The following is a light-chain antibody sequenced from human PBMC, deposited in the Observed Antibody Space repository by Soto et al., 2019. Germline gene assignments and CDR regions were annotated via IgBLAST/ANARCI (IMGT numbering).Light chain of an antibody. Sequence: DIPMTPSPSTLSASLGDRVSITCRASQSISVWLAWYQQKPGKAPKLLISKASTLESGVPSRFSGSGSGTEFTLTISSLQSEDVAVYYCQQYHNWPITFGQGTRLEIK. J-gene: IGKJ5*01. CDR2: KAS. CDR1: QSISVW. CDR3: QQYHNWPIT. V-gene: IGKV1-5*03.